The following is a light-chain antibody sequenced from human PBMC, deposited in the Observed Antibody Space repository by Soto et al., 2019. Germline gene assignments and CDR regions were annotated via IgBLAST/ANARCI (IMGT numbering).Light chain of an antibody. V-gene: IGKV3-15*01. CDR1: QSVSSN. CDR3: HQYNFWPT. Sequence: EIVMTPSPATLSVSPGERATLSCRASQSVSSNLAWYQQTPGQSPRLLIYGTSTRATGIPARFSGSGSGTEFTLTISSLQSEDFAVYYCHQYNFWPTFGQGTKVDIK. CDR2: GTS. J-gene: IGKJ1*01.